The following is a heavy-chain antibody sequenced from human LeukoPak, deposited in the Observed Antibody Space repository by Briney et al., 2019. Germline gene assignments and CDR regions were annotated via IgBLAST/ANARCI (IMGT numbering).Heavy chain of an antibody. D-gene: IGHD6-6*01. V-gene: IGHV3-23*01. Sequence: GGSLRLSCAASGFTFSSYAMSWVRQAPGKGLEWVSAISGSGGSTHYADSVKGRFTISRDNSKNTLYLQMNSLRAEDTAVYYCAKGPARRQLVLLDYWGQGTLVTVSS. CDR3: AKGPARRQLVLLDY. CDR1: GFTFSSYA. CDR2: ISGSGGST. J-gene: IGHJ4*02.